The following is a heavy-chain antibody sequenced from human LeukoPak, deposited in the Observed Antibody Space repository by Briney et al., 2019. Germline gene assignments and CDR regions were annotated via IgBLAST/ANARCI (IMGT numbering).Heavy chain of an antibody. CDR1: GFTFSSYS. CDR3: AKDASPRSGWPFDY. V-gene: IGHV3-23*01. Sequence: GGSLRLSCAASGFTFSSYSMNWVRQAPGKGLEWVSAISGSGGSTYYADSVKGRFTISRDNSKNTLYLQMNSLRAEDTAVYYCAKDASPRSGWPFDYWGQGTLVTVSS. J-gene: IGHJ4*02. CDR2: ISGSGGST. D-gene: IGHD6-19*01.